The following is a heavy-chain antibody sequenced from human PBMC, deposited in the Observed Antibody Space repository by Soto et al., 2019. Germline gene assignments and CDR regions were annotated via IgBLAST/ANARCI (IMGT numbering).Heavy chain of an antibody. CDR2: ISYDGSNK. Sequence: GGSLRLSCAASGFTFSSCAMHWVRQAPGKGLEWVAVISYDGSNKYYADSVKGRFTISRDNSKNTLYLQMNSLRAEDTAVYYCARDQRFLEWLQIDYWGQGTLVTVSS. V-gene: IGHV3-30-3*01. D-gene: IGHD3-3*01. J-gene: IGHJ4*02. CDR3: ARDQRFLEWLQIDY. CDR1: GFTFSSCA.